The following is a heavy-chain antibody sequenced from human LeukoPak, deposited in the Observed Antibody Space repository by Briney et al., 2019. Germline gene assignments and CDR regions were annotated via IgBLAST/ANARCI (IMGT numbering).Heavy chain of an antibody. D-gene: IGHD5-12*01. CDR2: ISGSGGST. V-gene: IGHV3-23*01. CDR1: GFTFSSYA. CDR3: AKSYNGYESKPDY. Sequence: GGSLRLSCAASGFTFSSYAMSWVRQAPGKGLEWVSAISGSGGSTYYADSVKGRFTISRDNSKNTLYLQMNSLRDEDTAVYYCAKSYNGYESKPDYWGQGTLVTVSS. J-gene: IGHJ4*02.